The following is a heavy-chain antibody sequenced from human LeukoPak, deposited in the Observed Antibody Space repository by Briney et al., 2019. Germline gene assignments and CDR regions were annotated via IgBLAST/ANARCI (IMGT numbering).Heavy chain of an antibody. Sequence: SETLSLTCAVYGGSFSGYYWSWIRQPPGKGLEWIGEINHSGSTNYNPSLKSRVTISVDTSKNQFSLKLSSVTAADTAVYYCARDKPPTVGLDYWGQGTLVTVSS. CDR2: INHSGST. V-gene: IGHV4-34*01. J-gene: IGHJ4*02. D-gene: IGHD4-23*01. CDR1: GGSFSGYY. CDR3: ARDKPPTVGLDY.